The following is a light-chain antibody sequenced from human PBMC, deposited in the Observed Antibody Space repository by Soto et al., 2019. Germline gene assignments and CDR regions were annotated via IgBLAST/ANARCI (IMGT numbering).Light chain of an antibody. Sequence: QCVLTQPASVSGSPGQSITISCTGTSSDVGGYEYVSWYQQHPGKAPKRIIYDVSDRPSGVSNRFSGSKSGNTASLAISGLQAEDEADYYCSSYPTPSPLGVFGIGPRVTVL. CDR1: SSDVGGYEY. CDR3: SSYPTPSPLGV. CDR2: DVS. V-gene: IGLV2-14*03. J-gene: IGLJ1*01.